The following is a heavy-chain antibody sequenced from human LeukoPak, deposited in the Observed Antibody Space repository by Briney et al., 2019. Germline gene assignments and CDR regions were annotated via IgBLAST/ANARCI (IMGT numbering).Heavy chain of an antibody. CDR2: ISHSGNT. J-gene: IGHJ2*01. D-gene: IGHD6-6*01. CDR1: GGSINSGGYY. Sequence: SETLSLTCSVSGGSINSGGYYWTWIRQLPGKLLEWIGFISHSGNTYYNSSLKSRVIMSVDTSKNQFTLILSSVTAADTALYYCARGPSFGGSSRFDLWGRGTLVIVSS. CDR3: ARGPSFGGSSRFDL. V-gene: IGHV4-31*03.